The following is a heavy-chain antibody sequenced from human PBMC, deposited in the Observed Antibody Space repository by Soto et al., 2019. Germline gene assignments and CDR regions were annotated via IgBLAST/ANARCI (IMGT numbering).Heavy chain of an antibody. CDR3: VKVFGPLLWFEDHMDV. Sequence: GGSLRLSCSASGFTFSSYAMHWVRQAPGKGLEYVSAISSNGGSTYYADSVKGRFTISRDNSKNTLYLQMSSLRAEDTAVYYCVKVFGPLLWFEDHMDVWGQGTTVTVSS. J-gene: IGHJ6*02. D-gene: IGHD3-10*01. CDR2: ISSNGGST. CDR1: GFTFSSYA. V-gene: IGHV3-64D*08.